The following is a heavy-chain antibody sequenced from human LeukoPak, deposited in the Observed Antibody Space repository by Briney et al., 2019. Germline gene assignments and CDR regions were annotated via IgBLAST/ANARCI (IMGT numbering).Heavy chain of an antibody. CDR3: ARNSIAAAGD. J-gene: IGHJ4*02. D-gene: IGHD6-13*01. CDR2: IYHSGST. CDR1: GDSISSSNSY. V-gene: IGHV4-39*07. Sequence: PSETLSLTCTVSGDSISSSNSYWGWIRQPPGKGLEWIGEIYHSGSTNYNPSLKSRVTISVDKSKNQFSLKLSSVTAADTAVYYCARNSIAAAGDWGQGTLVTVSS.